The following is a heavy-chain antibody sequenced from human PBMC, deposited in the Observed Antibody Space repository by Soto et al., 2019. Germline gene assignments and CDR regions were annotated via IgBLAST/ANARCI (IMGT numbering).Heavy chain of an antibody. CDR2: ISYDGSNK. J-gene: IGHJ6*03. Sequence: QVQLVESGGGVVQPGRSLRLSCAASGFTFSSYGMHWVRQAPGKGLEWVAVISYDGSNKYYADSVKGRFTISRDNSKNTLYLQMNSLRAEDTAVYYCAKNKYADSRYYYIDVWGKGTTVTVSS. CDR3: AKNKYADSRYYYIDV. V-gene: IGHV3-30*18. CDR1: GFTFSSYG. D-gene: IGHD2-2*01.